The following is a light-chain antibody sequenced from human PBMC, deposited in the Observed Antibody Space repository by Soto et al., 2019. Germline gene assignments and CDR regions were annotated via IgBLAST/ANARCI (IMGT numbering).Light chain of an antibody. CDR1: QGVSTW. Sequence: DIQMTQSPSSVSASVGDRVTITCRASQGVSTWLAWYQQKPWQAPNLLIYTPSSLQSVVPSRFSSRGSEPDFTLTLSSLQPEDCANYYRHHTTSFPLTLGGGTKAEL. V-gene: IGKV1D-12*01. J-gene: IGKJ4*01. CDR3: HHTTSFPLT. CDR2: TPS.